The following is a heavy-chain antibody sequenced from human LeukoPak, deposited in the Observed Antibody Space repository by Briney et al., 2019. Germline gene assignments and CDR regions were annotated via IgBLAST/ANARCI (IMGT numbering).Heavy chain of an antibody. CDR2: IIPILGIA. CDR1: GGTFSSYA. J-gene: IGHJ4*02. D-gene: IGHD3/OR15-3a*01. Sequence: GASVKVSCKASGGTFSSYAISWVRQAPGQGLEWMGRIIPILGIANYAQKFQGRVTITADKSTSTAYMELRSLRSDDTAVYYCAREVGTSLVFPPRVLDYWGQGTLVTVSS. V-gene: IGHV1-69*04. CDR3: AREVGTSLVFPPRVLDY.